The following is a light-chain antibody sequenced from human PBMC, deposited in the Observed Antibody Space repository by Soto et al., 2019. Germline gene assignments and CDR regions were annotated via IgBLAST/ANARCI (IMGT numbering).Light chain of an antibody. Sequence: DIQMTQSPSSVSASVGDRVTITCRASQDISDCLAWHQQKPGEAPKLLIYAATTLHSGVPSRFSGSGSGSYFSLSITSLQPADFAPYYGQQAHTFPLTFGGGTKVEIK. CDR3: QQAHTFPLT. CDR2: AAT. V-gene: IGKV1-12*01. J-gene: IGKJ4*01. CDR1: QDISDC.